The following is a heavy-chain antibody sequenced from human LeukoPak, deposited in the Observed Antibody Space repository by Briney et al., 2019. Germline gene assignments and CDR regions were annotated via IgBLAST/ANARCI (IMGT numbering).Heavy chain of an antibody. J-gene: IGHJ3*02. CDR2: INPNSGGT. CDR1: GYTFTSYG. CDR3: ARGTAKGAFDI. V-gene: IGHV1-2*02. D-gene: IGHD6-25*01. Sequence: ASVKVSCKASGYTFTSYGISWVRQAPGQGLEWMGWINPNSGGTNYAQKFQGRVTMTRDTSISTAYMELSRLRSDDTAVYYCARGTAKGAFDIWGQGTMVTVSS.